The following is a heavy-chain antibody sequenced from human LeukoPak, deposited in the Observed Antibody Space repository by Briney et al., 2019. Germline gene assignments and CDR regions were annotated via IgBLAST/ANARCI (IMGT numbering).Heavy chain of an antibody. J-gene: IGHJ6*03. V-gene: IGHV4-59*12. CDR2: IYYSGST. Sequence: SETLSLTCTGSGGSISSYYWSWIRQPPGKGLEWIWYIYYSGSTNYNPSLKSRVTMSVDTSKNQFSLKLSSVTAADTAVYYCASNRIAARRSYYYYMDVWGKGTTVTVSS. D-gene: IGHD6-6*01. CDR1: GGSISSYY. CDR3: ASNRIAARRSYYYYMDV.